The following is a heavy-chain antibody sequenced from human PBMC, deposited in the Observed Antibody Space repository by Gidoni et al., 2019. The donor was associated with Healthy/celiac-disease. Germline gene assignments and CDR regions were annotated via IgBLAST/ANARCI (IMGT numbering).Heavy chain of an antibody. CDR3: ARSSGWAATFSDY. J-gene: IGHJ4*02. CDR1: GGSFSGYY. V-gene: IGHV4-34*01. Sequence: QVQLQQWGAGLLKPSETLSLTCAVYGGSFSGYYWSWIRQPPGKGLEWIGEINHSGSTNYTPALKSRVTISVDTSKNQFSLKLSSVTAADTAVYYCARSSGWAATFSDYWGQGTLVTVSS. D-gene: IGHD6-19*01. CDR2: INHSGST.